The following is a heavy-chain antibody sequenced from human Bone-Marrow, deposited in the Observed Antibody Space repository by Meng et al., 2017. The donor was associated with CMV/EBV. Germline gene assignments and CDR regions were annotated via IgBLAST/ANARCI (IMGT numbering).Heavy chain of an antibody. CDR3: ARATSHIVAIYYFDY. CDR1: GFTFSSYW. Sequence: GGSLRLSCAASGFTFSSYWMSWVRQAPGKGLEWVANIKQDGYEKYSVDSVRGRFTISRDNAKNSLYLQMNSLRAEDTAVYYCARATSHIVAIYYFDYWGQGTLVTSPQ. J-gene: IGHJ4*02. V-gene: IGHV3-7*01. D-gene: IGHD5-12*01. CDR2: IKQDGYEK.